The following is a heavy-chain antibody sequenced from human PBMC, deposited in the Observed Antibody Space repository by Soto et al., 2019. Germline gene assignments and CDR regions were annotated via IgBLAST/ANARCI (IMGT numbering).Heavy chain of an antibody. V-gene: IGHV3-11*06. Sequence: GGSLRLSCAASGFTFSDYYMSWIRQAPGKGLEWVSYISSSSSYTNYADSVKGRFTISRDNAKNSLYLQMNSLRAEDTAVYYCARVRGQQPIPMYYFDYWGQGTLVTVSS. CDR2: ISSSSSYT. D-gene: IGHD6-13*01. CDR3: ARVRGQQPIPMYYFDY. J-gene: IGHJ4*02. CDR1: GFTFSDYY.